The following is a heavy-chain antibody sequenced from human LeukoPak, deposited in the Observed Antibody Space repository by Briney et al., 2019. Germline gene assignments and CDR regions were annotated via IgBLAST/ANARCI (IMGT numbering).Heavy chain of an antibody. CDR1: GFTFSSYS. CDR3: ARDRRTTVTPGHFDI. V-gene: IGHV3-21*01. D-gene: IGHD4-17*01. CDR2: ISSSSSYI. Sequence: PGGSLRLSCAASGFTFSSYSMNWVRQAPGKGLEWVSSISSSSSYIYYADSVKGRFTISRDNAKNSLYLQMNSLRAEDTAVYYCARDRRTTVTPGHFDIWGQGTMVTVSS. J-gene: IGHJ3*02.